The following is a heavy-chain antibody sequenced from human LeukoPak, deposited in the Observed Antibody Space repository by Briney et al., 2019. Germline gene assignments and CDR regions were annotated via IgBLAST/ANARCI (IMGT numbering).Heavy chain of an antibody. CDR3: ATERGVGAPNWFDP. CDR2: TSFDGSNK. D-gene: IGHD1-26*01. CDR1: GFTFSGYG. V-gene: IGHV3-30*03. J-gene: IGHJ5*02. Sequence: PGRSLRLSCAASGFTFSGYGMHWVRQAPGKGLEWVAVTSFDGSNKYHADSVQGRFTISRDNSKNTLYLQMNSLRAEDAAVYYCATERGVGAPNWFDPWGQGTLVTVSS.